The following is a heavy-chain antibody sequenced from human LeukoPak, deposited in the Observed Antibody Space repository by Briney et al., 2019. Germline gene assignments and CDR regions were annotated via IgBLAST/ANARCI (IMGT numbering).Heavy chain of an antibody. Sequence: GRSLRLSCAASGFTFDDYAMHWVRQAPGKGLEWVSGISWNSGSIGYADSVKGRFTISRDNSKNTLYLQMNSLRAEDTAVYYCAKAGYCSSTSCYRGASNYWGQGTLVTVSS. CDR2: ISWNSGSI. D-gene: IGHD2-2*02. J-gene: IGHJ4*02. V-gene: IGHV3-9*01. CDR1: GFTFDDYA. CDR3: AKAGYCSSTSCYRGASNY.